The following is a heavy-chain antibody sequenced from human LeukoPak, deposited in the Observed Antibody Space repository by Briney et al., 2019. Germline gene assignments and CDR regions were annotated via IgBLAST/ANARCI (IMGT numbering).Heavy chain of an antibody. CDR1: GSILSNFA. V-gene: IGHV3-23*01. CDR3: AKAWAVKGGNSDPTQFDS. CDR2: ISDTGDKK. J-gene: IGHJ4*01. Sequence: GGSLRLSCTASGSILSNFAMTWVRQAPGKGLECVSAISDTGDKKLYADSVKGRLNISRDDPNLYLEMNSRRAEDTAVYYCAKAWAVKGGNSDPTQFDSWGQGTLVAVSS. D-gene: IGHD4-23*01.